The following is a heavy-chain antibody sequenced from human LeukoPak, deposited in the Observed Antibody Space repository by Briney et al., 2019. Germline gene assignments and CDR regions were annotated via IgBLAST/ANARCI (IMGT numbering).Heavy chain of an antibody. Sequence: SETLSLTCTVSGGSISSYYWSWIRQPPGKGLEWIGDIYYSGTINYNPSLKSPVTISIDTSKNQFSLKLSSVTAADTAVYYCARGGTRDGGHYSDYWGQGTLVTVSS. J-gene: IGHJ4*02. CDR2: IYYSGTI. D-gene: IGHD2-21*02. V-gene: IGHV4-59*01. CDR3: ARGGTRDGGHYSDY. CDR1: GGSISSYY.